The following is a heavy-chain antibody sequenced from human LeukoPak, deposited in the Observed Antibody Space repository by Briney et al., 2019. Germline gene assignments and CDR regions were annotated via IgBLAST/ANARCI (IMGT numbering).Heavy chain of an antibody. Sequence: GESLKISCKGSGYRFTNYWIGWVRQMPGKGLEWMGIIYPADSDTRYSPSFQGQVAISADKSINTAYLQWSSLKASDSAMYYCARSVGYCSDGVCSVLDYWGQGTLVTVSS. V-gene: IGHV5-51*01. J-gene: IGHJ4*02. D-gene: IGHD2-8*01. CDR3: ARSVGYCSDGVCSVLDY. CDR2: IYPADSDT. CDR1: GYRFTNYW.